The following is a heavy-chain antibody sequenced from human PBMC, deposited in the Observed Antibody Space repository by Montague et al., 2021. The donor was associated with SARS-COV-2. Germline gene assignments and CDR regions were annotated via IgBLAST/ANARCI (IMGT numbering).Heavy chain of an antibody. D-gene: IGHD1-14*01. CDR3: AGAQGDYVGERTTYYYYGMDV. J-gene: IGHJ6*02. CDR1: GFTFSSFS. CDR2: ISSSSIYI. V-gene: IGHV3-21*01. Sequence: SLRLSCAASGFTFSSFSMNWVRQAPGKGLEWVSSISSSSIYIYYADSVKGRFTISRDNAKNSLYLQMNSLRAEGTAMYYCAGAQGDYVGERTTYYYYGMDVWGQGTTVTVSS.